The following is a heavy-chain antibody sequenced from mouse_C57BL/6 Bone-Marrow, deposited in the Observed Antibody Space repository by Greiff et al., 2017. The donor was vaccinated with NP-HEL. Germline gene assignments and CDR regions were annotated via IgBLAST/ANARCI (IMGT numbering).Heavy chain of an antibody. CDR1: GYTFTSYT. CDR3: ASLLTTVVDPLYAMDY. V-gene: IGHV1-4*01. CDR2: INPSSGYT. J-gene: IGHJ4*01. Sequence: QVHVKQSGAELARPGASVKMSCKASGYTFTSYTMHWVKQRPGQGLEWIGYINPSSGYTKYNQKFKDKATLTADKSSSTAYMQLSSLTSEDSAVYYCASLLTTVVDPLYAMDYWGQGTSVTVSS. D-gene: IGHD1-1*01.